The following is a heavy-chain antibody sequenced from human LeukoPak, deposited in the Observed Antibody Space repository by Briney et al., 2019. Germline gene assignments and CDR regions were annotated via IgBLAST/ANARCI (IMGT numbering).Heavy chain of an antibody. CDR3: ARGGWQLL. V-gene: IGHV3-23*01. CDR2: IGVGGGNA. J-gene: IGHJ4*02. Sequence: PGGSLRLSCAASGFTFSSAAMSWFRRAPGKGLEWVSFIGVGGGNANYAGSVKGRFTISRDDSQNTLYLQMNSLRAEDTAVYYCARGGWQLLGGQGTLVTVSS. CDR1: GFTFSSAA. D-gene: IGHD3-10*01.